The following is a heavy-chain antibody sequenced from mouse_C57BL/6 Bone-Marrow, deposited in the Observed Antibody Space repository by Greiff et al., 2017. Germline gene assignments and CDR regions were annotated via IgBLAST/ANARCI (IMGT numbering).Heavy chain of an antibody. CDR2: ISSGGDYI. J-gene: IGHJ3*01. V-gene: IGHV5-9-1*02. CDR1: GFTFSSYA. Sequence: EVKLMESGAGLVKPGGSLKLSCAASGFTFSSYAMSWVRQTPEKRLEWVAYISSGGDYIYYADTVKGRFTISRDNARNTLYLQMSSLKSEDTAMYYCTSPTGRFAYWGQGTLVTVSA. CDR3: TSPTGRFAY. D-gene: IGHD4-1*02.